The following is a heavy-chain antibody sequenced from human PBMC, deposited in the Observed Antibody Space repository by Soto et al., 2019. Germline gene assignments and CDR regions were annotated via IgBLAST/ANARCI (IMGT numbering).Heavy chain of an antibody. D-gene: IGHD2-2*01. V-gene: IGHV3-21*01. CDR1: GFTFSSYS. Sequence: GGSLRLSCAASGFTFSSYSMNWVRQAPGKGLEWVSSISSSSSYIYYADSVKGRFTISRDNAKNSLYLQMNSLRAEDTAVYYCARDIVVVPAAKDAEYFQHWGQGTLVTVSS. CDR3: ARDIVVVPAAKDAEYFQH. CDR2: ISSSSSYI. J-gene: IGHJ1*01.